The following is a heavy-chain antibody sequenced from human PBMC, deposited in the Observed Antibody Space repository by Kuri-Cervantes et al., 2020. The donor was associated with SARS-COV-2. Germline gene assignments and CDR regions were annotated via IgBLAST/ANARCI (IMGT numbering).Heavy chain of an antibody. Sequence: GGSLRLSCAASGFTFDDYGMSWVRQAPGKGLEWVSGINWNGGSTGYADSVKGRFTISRDNAKNSLYLQMNSLRAEDTAVYYCARDRGIVVVPAAIWFDPWGQGTLVTVSS. V-gene: IGHV3-20*04. D-gene: IGHD2-2*01. CDR2: INWNGGST. CDR3: ARDRGIVVVPAAIWFDP. J-gene: IGHJ5*02. CDR1: GFTFDDYG.